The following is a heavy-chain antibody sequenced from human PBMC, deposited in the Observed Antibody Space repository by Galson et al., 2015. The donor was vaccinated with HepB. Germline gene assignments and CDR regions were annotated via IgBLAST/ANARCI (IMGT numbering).Heavy chain of an antibody. CDR1: GFSFSTYS. CDR3: ARVRFVRKVMLTSNDY. CDR2: ISSTSSYV. V-gene: IGHV3-21*01. Sequence: SLRLSCAASGFSFSTYSMNWVRQAPGKGLEWVSSISSTSSYVYYADSVKGRFTISRDNAKNSLDLQMNSLSAEDTAVYYCARVRFVRKVMLTSNDYWGQGTLVTVSS. J-gene: IGHJ4*02. D-gene: IGHD3-16*01.